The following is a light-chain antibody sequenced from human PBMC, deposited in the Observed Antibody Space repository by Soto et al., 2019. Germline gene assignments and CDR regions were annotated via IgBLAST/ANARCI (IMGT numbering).Light chain of an antibody. CDR2: GAS. V-gene: IGKV1-39*01. J-gene: IGKJ1*01. CDR3: LQTYNLPRT. Sequence: DIQMTQSPSSLSASVGDRVTITCRASLTIGDSLSWFQQKAGKPPTLLIYGASALQSGVPARFSGSGSGTDFTLTISQMQREDFATYYCLQTYNLPRTFGQGTKVEFK. CDR1: LTIGDS.